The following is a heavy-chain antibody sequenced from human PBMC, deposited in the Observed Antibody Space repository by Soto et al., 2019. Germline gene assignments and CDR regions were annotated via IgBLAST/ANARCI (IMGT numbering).Heavy chain of an antibody. D-gene: IGHD3-3*01. CDR2: IKQDGSEK. V-gene: IGHV3-7*05. Sequence: GGSLRLSCAASGFTFSSYWMSWVRQAPGKGLEWVANIKQDGSEKYYVDSVKGRFTISRDNAKNSLYLQMNSLRAEDTAVYYCARANDFWSGYSPLYYFDYWGQGTLVTVSS. CDR1: GFTFSSYW. J-gene: IGHJ4*02. CDR3: ARANDFWSGYSPLYYFDY.